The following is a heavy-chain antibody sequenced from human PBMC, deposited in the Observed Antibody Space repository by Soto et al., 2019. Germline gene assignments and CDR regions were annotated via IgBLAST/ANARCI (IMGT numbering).Heavy chain of an antibody. D-gene: IGHD3-9*01. CDR2: ISGGSSYI. CDR3: ARARGLRYFDWLPDYFDY. CDR1: GFTFSSYT. V-gene: IGHV3-21*01. J-gene: IGHJ4*02. Sequence: PGGSLRLSCAASGFTFSSYTMNWVRQAPGKGLEWVSSISGGSSYIYYAVSVKGRFTISRDNAENSLYLQMNSLRAEDTAVYYCARARGLRYFDWLPDYFDYWGQGTLVTVSS.